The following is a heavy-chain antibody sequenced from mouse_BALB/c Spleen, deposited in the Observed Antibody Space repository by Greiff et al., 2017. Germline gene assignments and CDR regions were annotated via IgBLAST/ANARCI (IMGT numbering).Heavy chain of an antibody. V-gene: IGHV3-2*02. CDR3: ARDPYYAMDY. CDR1: GYSITSDYA. CDR2: ISYSGST. Sequence: DVKLVESGPGLVKPSQSLSLTCTVTGYSITSDYAWNWIRQFPGNILEWMGYISYSGSTSYNPSLKSRISITRDTSKNQFFLQLNSVTTEDTATYYCARDPYYAMDYWGQGTSVTVSS. J-gene: IGHJ4*01.